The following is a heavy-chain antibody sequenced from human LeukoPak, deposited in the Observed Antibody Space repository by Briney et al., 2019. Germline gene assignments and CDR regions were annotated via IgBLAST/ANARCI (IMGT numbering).Heavy chain of an antibody. D-gene: IGHD6-19*01. Sequence: SVKVSCKASGGTLSRFSISWVRQAPGQGLEYMGGIIPSFGTANYAQKFQGRVTITADESTGTAYMELSSLRSEDTAVYYCARDWDSSGWYGWFDPWGQGTLVTVSS. CDR2: IIPSFGTA. CDR3: ARDWDSSGWYGWFDP. J-gene: IGHJ5*02. CDR1: GGTLSRFS. V-gene: IGHV1-69*13.